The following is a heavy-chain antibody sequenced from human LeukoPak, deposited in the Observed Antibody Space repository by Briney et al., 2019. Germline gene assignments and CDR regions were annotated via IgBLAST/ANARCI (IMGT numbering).Heavy chain of an antibody. J-gene: IGHJ4*02. V-gene: IGHV5-51*01. CDR1: GYSFTSYW. CDR3: ARRYCSGGSCYFHFDY. CDR2: IYPGDSDT. D-gene: IGHD2-15*01. Sequence: GESLKISRKGSGYSFTSYWIGWVRQMPGKGLEWMGIIYPGDSDTRYSQSFQGQVTISADKSISTAYLQWSSLKASDTAMYYCARRYCSGGSCYFHFDYWGQGTLVTVSS.